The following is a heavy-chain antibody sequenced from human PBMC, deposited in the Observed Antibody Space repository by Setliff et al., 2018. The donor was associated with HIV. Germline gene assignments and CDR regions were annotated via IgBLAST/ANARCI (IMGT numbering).Heavy chain of an antibody. Sequence: SETLSLTCTVSGGSISSYCWNWIRQSPGRGLEWIGFIFSSGSTKYNPSLQSRVTMSIDTSKNQFSLKLNSVTAADTAVYYCARKGSSSRSQEYYYDFWGQGTLVTVSS. CDR3: ARKGSSSRSQEYYYDF. V-gene: IGHV4-4*09. CDR2: IFSSGST. D-gene: IGHD6-13*01. CDR1: GGSISSYC. J-gene: IGHJ4*02.